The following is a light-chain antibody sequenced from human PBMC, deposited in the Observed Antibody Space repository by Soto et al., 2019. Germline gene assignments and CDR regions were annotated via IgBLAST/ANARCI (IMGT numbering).Light chain of an antibody. J-gene: IGKJ2*01. CDR2: WAS. Sequence: DIVMTQSPDSLAVSVGERATINCKSSQSVLYSSNNKNYLAWYQQKPGQPPKLLISWASTRESGVPDRFSVSGSGTDFTLTISSLQAEDVAVYYCQQYYSTPCPFGQGTKLEIK. CDR1: QSVLYSSNNKNY. CDR3: QQYYSTPCP. V-gene: IGKV4-1*01.